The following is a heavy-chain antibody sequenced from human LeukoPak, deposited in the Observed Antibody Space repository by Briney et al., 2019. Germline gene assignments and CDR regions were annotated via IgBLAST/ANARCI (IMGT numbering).Heavy chain of an antibody. CDR2: IKQDGSET. V-gene: IGHV3-7*03. CDR1: GFTFTTYW. J-gene: IGHJ4*02. Sequence: GGSLRLSCAASGFTFTTYWMTWVRHAPGKGLEWVANIKQDGSETYYVDSVKGRFTISRDNAKNSLYLQMNSLRAEDTAVYYCARDRSQLLSFDYWGQGTLVTVSS. CDR3: ARDRSQLLSFDY. D-gene: IGHD2-2*01.